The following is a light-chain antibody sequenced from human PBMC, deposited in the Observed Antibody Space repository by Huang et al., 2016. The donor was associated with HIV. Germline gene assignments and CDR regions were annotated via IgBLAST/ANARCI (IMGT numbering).Light chain of an antibody. CDR3: QQDYSRPV. J-gene: IGKJ1*01. V-gene: IGKV4-1*01. CDR1: QNVLFSSSNKNY. CDR2: WAS. Sequence: DIVLTQSPDTLTVSLGERATISCKASQNVLFSSSNKNYLAWYQQKEGQPPKPLSYWASTRESGVPDRFRGSGSGTDFTLTSQSVQAEDVAIYYCQQDYSRPVFGQGTRVEI.